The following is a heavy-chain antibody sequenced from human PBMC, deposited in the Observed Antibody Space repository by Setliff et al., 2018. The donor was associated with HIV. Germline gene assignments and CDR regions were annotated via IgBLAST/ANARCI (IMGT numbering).Heavy chain of an antibody. V-gene: IGHV1-46*01. D-gene: IGHD3-22*01. CDR1: GYTFTTSY. Sequence: ASVKVSCKASGYTFTTSYMHWVRQAPGQGLEWMGIINLSGGSTSYAQKFQGRVTMTRDTSTSTVYMELSSLRSEDTAVYYCATTKGLSSGYDYWGQGTLVTVSS. CDR2: INLSGGST. J-gene: IGHJ4*02. CDR3: ATTKGLSSGYDY.